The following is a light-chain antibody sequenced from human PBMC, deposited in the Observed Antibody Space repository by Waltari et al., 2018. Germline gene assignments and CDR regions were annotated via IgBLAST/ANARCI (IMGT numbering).Light chain of an antibody. J-gene: IGLJ3*02. Sequence: QSVLTQPPSVSGAPGQRVTISCTGSGSNIGAGYDVHWYQQLPRAAPKLLIYASTSRPLGVPARFFGSTSGTSASLAITGLQAEDEADYYCQSYDTSLSVVFGGGTKLTVL. V-gene: IGLV1-40*01. CDR3: QSYDTSLSVV. CDR2: AST. CDR1: GSNIGAGYD.